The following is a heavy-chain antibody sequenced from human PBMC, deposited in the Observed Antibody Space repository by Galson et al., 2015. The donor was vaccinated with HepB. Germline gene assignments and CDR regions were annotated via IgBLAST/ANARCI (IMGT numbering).Heavy chain of an antibody. CDR1: GFSFSNYA. J-gene: IGHJ4*02. D-gene: IGHD3-3*01. CDR2: ISYDASNR. Sequence: SLRLSCAASGFSFSNYAMFWVRQAPGKGLEWVALISYDASNRYYPDSVKGRFTISRDNSKNTLYLQMNSLRAEDTAVYYCARSGDFGVVQYFDYWGQGTLVTVSS. V-gene: IGHV3-30-3*01. CDR3: ARSGDFGVVQYFDY.